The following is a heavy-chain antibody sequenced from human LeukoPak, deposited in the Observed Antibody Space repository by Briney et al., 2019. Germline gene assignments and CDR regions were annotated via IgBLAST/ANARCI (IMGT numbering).Heavy chain of an antibody. J-gene: IGHJ6*02. CDR2: ISSSGSTI. CDR1: GFTFSSHW. Sequence: PGGSLRLSCVASGFTFSSHWMHWIRQAPGKGLEWVSYISSSGSTIYYADSVKGRFTISRDNAKNSLYLQMNSLRAEDTAVYYCARDHYDILTGYGAYYYYGMDVWGQGTTVTVSS. D-gene: IGHD3-9*01. CDR3: ARDHYDILTGYGAYYYYGMDV. V-gene: IGHV3-11*01.